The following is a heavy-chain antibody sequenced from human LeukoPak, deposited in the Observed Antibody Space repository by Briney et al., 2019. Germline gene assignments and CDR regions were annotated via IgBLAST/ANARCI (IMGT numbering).Heavy chain of an antibody. J-gene: IGHJ3*02. V-gene: IGHV3-30*18. Sequence: GGSLRLSCVASGFTFSSYGMHWVRQAPGKGLEWGAVISYDGSNKYYADSVKGRFTISRDNSKNTLYLQMNSLRAEDTAVYYCAKRRELLDAFDIWGQGTMVTVSS. CDR3: AKRRELLDAFDI. D-gene: IGHD1-26*01. CDR1: GFTFSSYG. CDR2: ISYDGSNK.